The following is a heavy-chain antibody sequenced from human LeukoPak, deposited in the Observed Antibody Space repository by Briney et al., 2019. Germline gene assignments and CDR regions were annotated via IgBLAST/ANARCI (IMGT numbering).Heavy chain of an antibody. CDR2: INPSSGDT. CDR1: GYTFTGYY. V-gene: IGHV1-2*02. Sequence: ASVKVSCKASGYTFTGYYMHWVRQAPGQGLEWMGWINPSSGDTNYAQRFQDRVTMTRASSISTVYLELSSLRSDDTAVYYCARLDSHFYASGSYWGYFDYWGQGALVTVSS. D-gene: IGHD3-10*01. CDR3: ARLDSHFYASGSYWGYFDY. J-gene: IGHJ4*02.